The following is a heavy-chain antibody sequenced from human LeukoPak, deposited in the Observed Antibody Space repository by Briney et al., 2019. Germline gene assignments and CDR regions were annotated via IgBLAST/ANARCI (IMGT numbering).Heavy chain of an antibody. D-gene: IGHD6-13*01. CDR3: ARGLAAAGTSYFDY. CDR2: MYYSGST. V-gene: IGHV4-59*01. Sequence: SETLSLTCTVSGGSINSYYWSWIRHPPGQGLEWIGYMYYSGSTNYSPSLKGRVTISVDTSKNQFSLKLSSVTAADTAVYYCARGLAAAGTSYFDYWGQGTLVTVSS. J-gene: IGHJ4*02. CDR1: GGSINSYY.